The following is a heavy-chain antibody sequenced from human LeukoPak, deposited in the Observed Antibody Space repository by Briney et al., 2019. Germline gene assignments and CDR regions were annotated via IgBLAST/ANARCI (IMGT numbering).Heavy chain of an antibody. CDR1: GYTFTGYG. D-gene: IGHD1-7*01. CDR2: ISAYNGNT. Sequence: ASVKVSCKASGYTFTGYGISWVRQAPGQGLEWMGWISAYNGNTNYAQKLQGRVTMTTDTSTSTAYMELRSLRSDDTAVYYCARVPGTTNSNYYYYYMDVWGKGTTVTVSS. J-gene: IGHJ6*03. CDR3: ARVPGTTNSNYYYYYMDV. V-gene: IGHV1-18*01.